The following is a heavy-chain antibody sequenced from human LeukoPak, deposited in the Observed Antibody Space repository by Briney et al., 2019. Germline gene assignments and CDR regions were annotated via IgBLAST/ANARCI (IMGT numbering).Heavy chain of an antibody. Sequence: RPGGSLRLSCAASGFTLQYYGMSWVRQAPGKGLEWVSGINWNCGSTVYADSVKGRFTISRDNAKNSLYLQMNSLRAEDTALYYCERGAHPFYDSSGYYYVAAFDIWGQGTMVTVSS. CDR3: ERGAHPFYDSSGYYYVAAFDI. D-gene: IGHD3-22*01. V-gene: IGHV3-20*04. J-gene: IGHJ3*02. CDR1: GFTLQYYG. CDR2: INWNCGST.